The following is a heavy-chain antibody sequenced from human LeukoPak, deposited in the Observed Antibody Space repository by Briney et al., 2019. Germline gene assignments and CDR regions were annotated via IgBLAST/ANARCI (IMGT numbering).Heavy chain of an antibody. V-gene: IGHV3-30*18. CDR1: GFTFSSYG. CDR3: AKVTELGYCSGGSCYGMDV. D-gene: IGHD2-15*01. J-gene: IGHJ6*02. CDR2: ISYDGSNK. Sequence: GGSLRLSCAASGFTFSSYGMHWVRQAPGKGLEWVAVISYDGSNKYYADSVKGRFTISRDNSKNTLYLQMNSLRAEDTAVYYCAKVTELGYCSGGSCYGMDVWGQGTMVTVSS.